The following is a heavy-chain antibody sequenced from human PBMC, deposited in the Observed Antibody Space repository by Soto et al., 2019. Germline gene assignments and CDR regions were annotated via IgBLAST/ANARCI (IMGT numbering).Heavy chain of an antibody. CDR3: ARRLPAAIHEGYYHYGMDV. CDR2: IIPIFGTA. D-gene: IGHD2-2*02. V-gene: IGHV1-69*06. Sequence: SVKVSCKASGGTFSSYAISWVRQAPGQGLEWMGGIIPIFGTANYAQKFQGRVTITADKSTSTAYMELSSLRSEDTAVYYCARRLPAAIHEGYYHYGMDVWGQGTTVTVSS. J-gene: IGHJ6*02. CDR1: GGTFSSYA.